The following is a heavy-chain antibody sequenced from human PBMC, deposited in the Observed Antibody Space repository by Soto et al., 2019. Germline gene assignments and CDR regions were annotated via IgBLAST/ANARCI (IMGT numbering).Heavy chain of an antibody. CDR1: RGTFSSYA. J-gene: IGHJ6*02. CDR3: ARGMEQLVPGYYYYGMDV. D-gene: IGHD6-6*01. CDR2: IIPIFGTA. V-gene: IGHV1-69*01. Sequence: VQVSCKASRGTFSSYAISWVRQAPGQGLEWMGGIIPIFGTANYAQKFQGRVTITADESTSTAYMELSSLRSEDTAVYYCARGMEQLVPGYYYYGMDVWGQGTTVTVSS.